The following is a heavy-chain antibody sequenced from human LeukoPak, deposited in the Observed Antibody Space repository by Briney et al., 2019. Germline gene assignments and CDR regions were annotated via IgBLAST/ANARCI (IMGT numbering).Heavy chain of an antibody. J-gene: IGHJ5*02. Sequence: ASVRVSCKASGGTFSSYAISWVRQAPGQGLELMGGIIPIFGTANYAQKFQGRVTITADESTSTAYMELSSLRSEDTAVYYCARSMVRGVNWFDPWGQGTLVTVSS. D-gene: IGHD3-10*01. CDR1: GGTFSSYA. V-gene: IGHV1-69*01. CDR3: ARSMVRGVNWFDP. CDR2: IIPIFGTA.